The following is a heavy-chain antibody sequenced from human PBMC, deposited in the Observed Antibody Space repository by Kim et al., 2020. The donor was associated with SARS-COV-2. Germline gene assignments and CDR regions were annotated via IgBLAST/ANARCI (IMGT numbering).Heavy chain of an antibody. J-gene: IGHJ4*02. D-gene: IGHD3-9*01. CDR2: T. V-gene: IGHV5-51*01. Sequence: TRYSPSFQGQVTISADKSISTAYLQWNSLKASDTAMYYCARRGDYDIGSDYWGQGTLVTVSS. CDR3: ARRGDYDIGSDY.